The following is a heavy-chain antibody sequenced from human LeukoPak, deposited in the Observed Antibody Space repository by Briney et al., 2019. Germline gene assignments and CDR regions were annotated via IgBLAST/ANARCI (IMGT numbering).Heavy chain of an antibody. CDR2: RSYDGANK. V-gene: IGHV3-30*04. D-gene: IGHD6-19*01. CDR1: GFSFSNYA. Sequence: GGSLRLSCAASGFSFSNYAIHWVRQAPGKGLEGVAVRSYDGANKHYADSVKGRFTISRDNSKNTLYLEMNSLRAEDTAVYYCARDQAVSGSNYYYGVDVWGEGTTVTVSS. CDR3: ARDQAVSGSNYYYGVDV. J-gene: IGHJ6*04.